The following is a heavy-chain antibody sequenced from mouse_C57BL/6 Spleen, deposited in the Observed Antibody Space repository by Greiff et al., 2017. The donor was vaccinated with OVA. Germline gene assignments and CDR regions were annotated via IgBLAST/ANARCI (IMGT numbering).Heavy chain of an antibody. J-gene: IGHJ3*01. CDR2: IYPRSGNT. Sequence: QVHVKQSGAELARPGASVKLSCKASGYTFTSYGISWVKQRTGQGLEWIGEIYPRSGNTYYNEKFKGKATLTADKSSSTAYMELRRLTSEDSAVYFCAREEGAYWGQGTLVTVSA. CDR1: GYTFTSYG. V-gene: IGHV1-81*01. CDR3: AREEGAY.